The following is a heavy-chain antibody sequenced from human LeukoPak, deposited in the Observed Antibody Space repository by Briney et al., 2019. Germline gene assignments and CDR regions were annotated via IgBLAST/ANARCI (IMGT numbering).Heavy chain of an antibody. CDR2: IYYSGST. Sequence: SETLSLTCTVSGGSISSGDYYWSWIRQPPGKGLEWIGYIYYSGSTYYNPSLKSRVTISVDTSKNQFSLKLSSVTAADTAVYYCARVKGHRLWFFDYWGQGTLVTVSS. J-gene: IGHJ4*02. CDR3: ARVKGHRLWFFDY. V-gene: IGHV4-30-4*01. CDR1: GGSISSGDYY. D-gene: IGHD5-18*01.